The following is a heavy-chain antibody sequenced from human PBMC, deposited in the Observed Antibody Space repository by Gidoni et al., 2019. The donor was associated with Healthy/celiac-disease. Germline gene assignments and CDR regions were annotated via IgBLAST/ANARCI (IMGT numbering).Heavy chain of an antibody. V-gene: IGHV1-3*01. J-gene: IGHJ4*02. D-gene: IGHD3-3*01. CDR3: ATTYYDFWSGYWHFDY. CDR1: GYTFTSYA. CDR2: INAGNGNT. Sequence: QVQLVQSGAEVKKPGASVKVSCKASGYTFTSYAMHWVRQAPGQRLEWMGWINAGNGNTKYSQKFQGRVTITRDTSASTAYMELSSLRSEDTAVYYCATTYYDFWSGYWHFDYWGQGTLVTVSS.